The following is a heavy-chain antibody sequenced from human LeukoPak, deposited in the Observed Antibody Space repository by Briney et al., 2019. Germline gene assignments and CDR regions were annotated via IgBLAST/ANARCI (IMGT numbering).Heavy chain of an antibody. J-gene: IGHJ6*01. CDR2: IYYSGST. V-gene: IGHV4-59*12. CDR3: ARVGIGSSWYEGDGMDV. D-gene: IGHD6-13*01. CDR1: GGSISSYY. Sequence: SETQSLTCTVSGGSISSYYWSWIGQPPGRGVEWIGYIYYSGSTNYNPSVKGRVTISVDTSKNQFSLKLSSVTAADTAVYYCARVGIGSSWYEGDGMDVGGQGTTVTVPS.